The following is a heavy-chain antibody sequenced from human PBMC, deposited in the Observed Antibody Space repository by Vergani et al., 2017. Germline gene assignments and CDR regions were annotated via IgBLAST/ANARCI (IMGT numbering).Heavy chain of an antibody. V-gene: IGHV3-66*02. Sequence: EVQLVQSRGQLVQPGGSLRLSCSASEFPVSSYFMSWVRQAPGKGLEWVSIIYNAGATFYADSVKGRFTISRDTSKKTLYLEMKRLTIEDTALYYCAIDPSGYCTGDTCRGYWGQGTLVTVSS. D-gene: IGHD2-8*02. CDR3: AIDPSGYCTGDTCRGY. CDR1: EFPVSSYF. CDR2: IYNAGAT. J-gene: IGHJ4*02.